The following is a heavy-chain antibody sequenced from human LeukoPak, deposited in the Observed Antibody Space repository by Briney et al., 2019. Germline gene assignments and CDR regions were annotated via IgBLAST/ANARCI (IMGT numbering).Heavy chain of an antibody. CDR1: GYTFTGYY. J-gene: IGHJ3*02. CDR3: ARGARIAVAVDAFEI. V-gene: IGHV1-2*02. CDR2: IKHNSGGT. Sequence: GASVKVSCKASGYTFTGYYMHWVRQAPGQGLEWMGWIKHNSGGTNYAQKFQGRVTMTRDTSISTAYMELSRLRSDDTAVYYCARGARIAVAVDAFEICGPGKMVSVSS. D-gene: IGHD6-19*01.